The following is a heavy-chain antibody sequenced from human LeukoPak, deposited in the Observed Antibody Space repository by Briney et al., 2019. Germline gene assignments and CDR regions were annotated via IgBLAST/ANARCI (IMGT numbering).Heavy chain of an antibody. CDR1: GFTFSSYG. J-gene: IGHJ4*02. CDR3: ARARQYYYDSSGYSHFDY. CDR2: IWYDGSNK. Sequence: PGGSLRLSCAASGFTFSSYGMHWDRQAPGKGLEWVAVIWYDGSNKYYADSVKGRFTISRDNSKNTLYLRMNSLRAEDTAVYYCARARQYYYDSSGYSHFDYWGQGTLVTVSS. D-gene: IGHD3-22*01. V-gene: IGHV3-33*01.